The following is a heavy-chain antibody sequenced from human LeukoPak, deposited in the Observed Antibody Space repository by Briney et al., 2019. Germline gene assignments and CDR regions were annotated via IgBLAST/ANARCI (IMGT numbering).Heavy chain of an antibody. CDR2: ISSDSGAI. V-gene: IGHV3-48*01. CDR1: GFTFSTYM. Sequence: PGGSLRLSCAASGFTFSTYMMNWVRQAPGKGLEWLSYISSDSGAIYYADSVKGRFTISRDNAQKSLYLQMNNLRVEDTAVFYCVREVAYRGQGALVTVSS. CDR3: VREVAY. J-gene: IGHJ4*02. D-gene: IGHD5-12*01.